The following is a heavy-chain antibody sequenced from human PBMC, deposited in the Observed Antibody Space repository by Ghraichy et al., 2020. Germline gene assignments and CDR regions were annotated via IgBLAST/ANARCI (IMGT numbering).Heavy chain of an antibody. V-gene: IGHV4-39*01. CDR3: ARPTRDFWSGYFDY. J-gene: IGHJ4*02. CDR1: NDSITSNSYY. CDR2: IYYSGST. D-gene: IGHD3-3*01. Sequence: SETLSLTCTVSNDSITSNSYYWGWIRQPPGKGLEWIGSIYYSGSTYYNPSLKSRVTISVDTSKNQFSLKLSSVTAADTAVYYCARPTRDFWSGYFDYWGQGTLVTVSS.